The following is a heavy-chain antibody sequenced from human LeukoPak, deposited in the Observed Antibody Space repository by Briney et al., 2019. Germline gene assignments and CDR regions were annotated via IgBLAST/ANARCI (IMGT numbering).Heavy chain of an antibody. CDR2: ISSSSSYI. Sequence: KPGGSLRLSCAASGFTFSSYSMNWVRQAPGKGLEWVSSISSSSSYIYYADSVKGRFTISRDNAKNSLYLQMNSLRAEDTAVYYCARGQTGANFDWDQAYYMDVWGKGTTVTVSS. V-gene: IGHV3-21*01. J-gene: IGHJ6*03. CDR1: GFTFSSYS. D-gene: IGHD3-9*01. CDR3: ARGQTGANFDWDQAYYMDV.